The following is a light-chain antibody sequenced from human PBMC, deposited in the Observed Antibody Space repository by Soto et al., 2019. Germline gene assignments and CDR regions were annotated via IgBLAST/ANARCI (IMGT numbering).Light chain of an antibody. CDR1: SFNIGNNY. J-gene: IGLJ2*01. CDR3: ATWDSSLTGEV. CDR2: DSN. Sequence: QSVLTQPPSVSAAPGQKVTISCSGSSFNIGNNYVSWFQQLPGTAPKLLIYDSNKRPSGIPDRFSGSKSGTSATLHITGLQTGDEADYYCATWDSSLTGEVFGGGTKVTVL. V-gene: IGLV1-51*01.